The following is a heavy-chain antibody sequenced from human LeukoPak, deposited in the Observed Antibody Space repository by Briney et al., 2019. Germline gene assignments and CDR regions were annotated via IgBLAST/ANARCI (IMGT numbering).Heavy chain of an antibody. Sequence: SETLSLTCAVYGGSFSGYYWSWIRQPPGKGLEWIGEINHSGSTNYNPSLKSRVTISVDTSKNQFSLKLSSVTAADTAVYYCARDPAYNWFDPWGQGTLVTVSS. CDR1: GGSFSGYY. V-gene: IGHV4-34*01. CDR3: ARDPAYNWFDP. CDR2: INHSGST. J-gene: IGHJ5*02.